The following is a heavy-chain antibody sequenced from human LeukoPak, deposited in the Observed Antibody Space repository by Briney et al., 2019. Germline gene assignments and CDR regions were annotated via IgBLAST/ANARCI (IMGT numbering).Heavy chain of an antibody. Sequence: PGGSLRLSCAASGFTFSSYSMNWVRQAPGKGLEWVSSVSSSSSYIYYADSVKGRFTISRDNAKNSLYLQMNSLRAEDTAVYYCARSFLSIAAAATDYWGQGTLVTVSS. D-gene: IGHD6-13*01. CDR3: ARSFLSIAAAATDY. CDR2: VSSSSSYI. CDR1: GFTFSSYS. V-gene: IGHV3-21*01. J-gene: IGHJ4*02.